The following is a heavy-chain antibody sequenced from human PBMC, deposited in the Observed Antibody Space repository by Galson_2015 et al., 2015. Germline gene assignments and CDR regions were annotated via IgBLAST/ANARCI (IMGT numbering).Heavy chain of an antibody. J-gene: IGHJ6*02. CDR1: GFTFSNAW. D-gene: IGHD2-2*01. CDR2: IKSKTDGGTT. CDR3: TTRTTAAIHYGMDV. Sequence: SLRLSCAASGFTFSNAWMSWVRQAPGKGLEWVGRIKSKTDGGTTDYAAPVKGRFTISRDDSKNTLYLQMNSLKTEDTAVYYCTTRTTAAIHYGMDVWGQGTTVTVSS. V-gene: IGHV3-15*01.